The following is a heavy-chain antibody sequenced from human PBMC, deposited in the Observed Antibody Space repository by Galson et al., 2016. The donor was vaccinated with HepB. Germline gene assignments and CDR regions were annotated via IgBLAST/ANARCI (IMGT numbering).Heavy chain of an antibody. CDR1: GGSFSGNY. Sequence: SETLSLTCAVYGGSFSGNYWSRIRQPPGKGLEWIGEISHVGRTNFNPSLKSRVIILVDTSKNPFSLKMTSVTAADTAVYYCARGGVTTTGILRYWGREPWSPSP. CDR2: ISHVGRT. V-gene: IGHV4-34*01. J-gene: IGHJ4*02. D-gene: IGHD4-17*01. CDR3: ARGGVTTTGILRY.